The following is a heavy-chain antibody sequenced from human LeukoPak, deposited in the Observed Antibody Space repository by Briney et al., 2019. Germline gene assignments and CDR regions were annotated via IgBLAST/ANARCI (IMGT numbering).Heavy chain of an antibody. D-gene: IGHD2-15*01. J-gene: IGHJ4*02. Sequence: ASVKVSFKASGGTFSSYAISWVRQAPGQGLEWMGGIIPIFGTANYAQKFQGRVTITADESTSTAYMELSSLRSEDTAVYYCAREYCSGGSCYYPAFDYWGQGTLVTVSS. CDR3: AREYCSGGSCYYPAFDY. CDR2: IIPIFGTA. V-gene: IGHV1-69*13. CDR1: GGTFSSYA.